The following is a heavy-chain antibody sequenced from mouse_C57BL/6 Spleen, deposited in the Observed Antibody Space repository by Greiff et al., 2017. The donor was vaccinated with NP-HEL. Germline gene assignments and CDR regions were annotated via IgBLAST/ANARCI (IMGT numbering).Heavy chain of an antibody. CDR1: GYTFTSYW. Sequence: QVQLQQPGAELVRPGSSVKLSCKASGYTFTSYWMHWVKQRPIQGLEWIGNIDPSDSETHYNQKFKDKATLTVDKSTSTAYMQLSSRTSEDSAVYYCARGYDYDVYYFDYWGQGTTLTVSS. V-gene: IGHV1-52*01. CDR3: ARGYDYDVYYFDY. D-gene: IGHD2-4*01. CDR2: IDPSDSET. J-gene: IGHJ2*01.